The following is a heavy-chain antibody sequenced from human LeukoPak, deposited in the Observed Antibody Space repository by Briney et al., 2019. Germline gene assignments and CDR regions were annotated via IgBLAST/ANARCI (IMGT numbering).Heavy chain of an antibody. CDR2: IYYSGST. CDR3: AREPNSSGWKHWFDP. CDR1: GGSISSYY. J-gene: IGHJ5*02. D-gene: IGHD6-19*01. Sequence: ETLSLTCTVSGGSISSYYWSWIRQPPGKGLEWIGYIYYSGSTNYNPSLKSRVTISVDTSKNQFSLKLSSVTAADTAVYYCAREPNSSGWKHWFDPWGQGTLVTVSS. V-gene: IGHV4-59*01.